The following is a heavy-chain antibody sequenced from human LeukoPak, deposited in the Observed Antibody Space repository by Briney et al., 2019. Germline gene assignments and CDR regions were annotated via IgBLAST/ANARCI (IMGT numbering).Heavy chain of an antibody. V-gene: IGHV3-30*04. D-gene: IGHD2-15*01. CDR3: ARGGCSGGSCYPPYYFYGMDV. CDR2: ISYDGSKK. Sequence: PGGSLRLSCVASGFSFSSYAVHWVRQAPGKGLEWVTIISYDGSKKYYADSVKGRFTISRDNSKNTLYLQMNSLRPEDTAVYYCARGGCSGGSCYPPYYFYGMDVWGKGTTVTVSS. J-gene: IGHJ6*04. CDR1: GFSFSSYA.